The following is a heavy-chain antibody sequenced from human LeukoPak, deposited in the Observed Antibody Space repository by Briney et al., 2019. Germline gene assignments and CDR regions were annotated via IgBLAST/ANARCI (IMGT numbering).Heavy chain of an antibody. CDR1: GGSISSSSYY. Sequence: PSETLSLTCTVSGGSISSSSYYWGWIRQPPGKGLEWIGSIYYSGSAYYNPSLRSRVTISEDTPKNQFSLNLRSVTATDTAVYYCARHQGDLWSGYPSPFDNWGQGTLVTVSS. D-gene: IGHD3-3*01. V-gene: IGHV4-39*01. CDR3: ARHQGDLWSGYPSPFDN. CDR2: IYYSGSA. J-gene: IGHJ4*02.